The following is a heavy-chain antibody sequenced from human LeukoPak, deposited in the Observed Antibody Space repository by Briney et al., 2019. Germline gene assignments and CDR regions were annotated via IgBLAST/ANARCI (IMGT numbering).Heavy chain of an antibody. V-gene: IGHV3-30*18. D-gene: IGHD6-19*01. CDR2: ISNDGSNK. J-gene: IGHJ4*02. Sequence: GGSLRLSCAASGFAFSSYGINWVRQAPGKGLEWVAVISNDGSNKYYGDSVKGRFTISRDNSKNTLYLQMNSLRAEDTAVYYCAKGGSSGWFDYFDYWGQGTLVTVSS. CDR3: AKGGSSGWFDYFDY. CDR1: GFAFSSYG.